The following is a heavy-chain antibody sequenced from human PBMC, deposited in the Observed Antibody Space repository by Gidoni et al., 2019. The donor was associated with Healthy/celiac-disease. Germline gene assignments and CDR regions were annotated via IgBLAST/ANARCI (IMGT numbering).Heavy chain of an antibody. D-gene: IGHD3-10*01. CDR2: IYYSGST. CDR3: ASIYYGSGSYYNVAGD. CDR1: GGSISSSSYY. J-gene: IGHJ4*02. Sequence: QLQLQESGPGLVKPSETLSLTCTVSGGSISSSSYYWGWIRQPPGKGLEWIGSIYYSGSTYYNPSLKSRVTISVDMSKNQFSLKLSSVTAADTAVYYCASIYYGSGSYYNVAGDWGQGTLVTVSS. V-gene: IGHV4-39*01.